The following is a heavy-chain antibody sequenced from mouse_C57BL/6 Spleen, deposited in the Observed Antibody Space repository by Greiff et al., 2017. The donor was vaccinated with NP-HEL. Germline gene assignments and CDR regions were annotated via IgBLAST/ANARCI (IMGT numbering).Heavy chain of an antibody. CDR3: ARGQLRVQRSFDY. D-gene: IGHD3-2*02. V-gene: IGHV1-64*01. CDR1: GFTFTSYW. CDR2: IHPNSGST. Sequence: QVQLQQPGAELVKPGASVKLSCTASGFTFTSYWMHWVQQRPGQGLEWIGMIHPNSGSTNYNEKFKSKSTLTVDKSSSTAYMQLSSRTSEDSAVYYCARGQLRVQRSFDYWGKGTTLTVSS. J-gene: IGHJ2*01.